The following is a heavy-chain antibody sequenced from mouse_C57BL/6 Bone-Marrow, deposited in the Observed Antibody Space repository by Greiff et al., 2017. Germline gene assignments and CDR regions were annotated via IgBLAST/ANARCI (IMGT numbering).Heavy chain of an antibody. J-gene: IGHJ2*01. D-gene: IGHD2-5*01. Sequence: QVQLQQPGAELVMPGASVKLSCKASGYTFTSYWMHWVKQRPGQGLEWIGEIDPSDSYTNYKQKVKGKSTLTLDKSSSTVYMHLSRLTSEDSAFYYCARLFIETFDYWGQGTTLTVSS. CDR3: ARLFIETFDY. V-gene: IGHV1-69*01. CDR2: IDPSDSYT. CDR1: GYTFTSYW.